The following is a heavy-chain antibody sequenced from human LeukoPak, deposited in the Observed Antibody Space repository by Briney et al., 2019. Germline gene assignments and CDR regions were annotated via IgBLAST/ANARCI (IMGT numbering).Heavy chain of an antibody. V-gene: IGHV4-34*01. CDR1: GGSFSGYY. CDR2: INHSGST. CDR3: AREHSSSWYGVYYFDY. D-gene: IGHD6-13*01. Sequence: PSETLSLTCAVYGGSFSGYYWSWIRQPPGKGLEWIGEINHSGSTNYNPSLKSRVTTSVDTSKNQFSLKLSSVTAADTAVYYCAREHSSSWYGVYYFDYWGQGTLVTVSS. J-gene: IGHJ4*02.